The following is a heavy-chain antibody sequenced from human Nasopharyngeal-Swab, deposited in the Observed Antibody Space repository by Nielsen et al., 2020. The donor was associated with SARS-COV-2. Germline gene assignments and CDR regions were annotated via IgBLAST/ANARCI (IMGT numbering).Heavy chain of an antibody. D-gene: IGHD3-22*01. CDR2: INHSGST. CDR1: GGSFSGYY. V-gene: IGHV4-34*01. CDR3: ARGNSYYYDSSGYYYYYGMDV. Sequence: SETLSLTCAVYGGSFSGYYWSWIRQPPGKGLEWIGEINHSGSTNYNPSLKSRVTISVDTSKNQFSLKLSSVTAADTAVYYCARGNSYYYDSSGYYYYYGMDVWGQGTTVTVSS. J-gene: IGHJ6*02.